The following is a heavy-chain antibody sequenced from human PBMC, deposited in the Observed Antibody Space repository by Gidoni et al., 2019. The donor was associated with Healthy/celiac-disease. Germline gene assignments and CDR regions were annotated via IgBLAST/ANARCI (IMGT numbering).Heavy chain of an antibody. CDR2: IKSKTDGGTT. J-gene: IGHJ5*02. CDR3: TTAKGYCSGGSCWDWFDP. CDR1: GFTFSNAW. V-gene: IGHV3-15*01. Sequence: EVQLVESGGGLVKPGGSLRLSCAASGFTFSNAWMSWVRQAPGKGLEWVGRIKSKTDGGTTDYAAPVKGRFTISRDDSKNTLYLQMNSLKTEDTAVYYCTTAKGYCSGGSCWDWFDPWGQGTLVTVSS. D-gene: IGHD2-15*01.